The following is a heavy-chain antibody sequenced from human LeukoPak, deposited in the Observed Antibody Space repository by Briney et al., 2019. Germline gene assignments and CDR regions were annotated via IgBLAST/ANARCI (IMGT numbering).Heavy chain of an antibody. D-gene: IGHD4-17*01. CDR3: VRFPTAFDY. Sequence: PGGSLRLSCAASGFTFSSYSMNWVRQAPGKGLEWVANINKDGSEKYYVDSVKGRFTISRDNAKNSLHLQMNSLRGDDTALCFCVRFPTAFDYWGQGSLVTVSS. V-gene: IGHV3-7*05. CDR1: GFTFSSYS. J-gene: IGHJ4*02. CDR2: INKDGSEK.